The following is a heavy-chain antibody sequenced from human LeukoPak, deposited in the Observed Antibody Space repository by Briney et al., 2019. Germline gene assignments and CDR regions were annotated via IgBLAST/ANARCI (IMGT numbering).Heavy chain of an antibody. CDR2: MMGSGGST. Sequence: WGSLRLPFAAFGFTFSSYAMDWVRQAPGKGLEWVSAMMGSGGSTYYADSVKGRFPISRDNSTNTLYLQINSLRAEDTAVYYSANGAIMTRYSSYMDVWGKGATVTASS. D-gene: IGHD3-16*01. CDR3: ANGAIMTRYSSYMDV. V-gene: IGHV3-23*01. CDR1: GFTFSSYA. J-gene: IGHJ6*03.